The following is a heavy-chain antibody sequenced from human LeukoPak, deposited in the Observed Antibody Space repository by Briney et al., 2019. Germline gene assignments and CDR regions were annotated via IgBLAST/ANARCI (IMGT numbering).Heavy chain of an antibody. V-gene: IGHV4-39*07. CDR3: ARGGKKLWLRSHYFDY. D-gene: IGHD3-16*01. CDR1: GDSISSTSYY. Sequence: SETLSLTCTVSGDSISSTSYYWGWIRQPPGKGLEWIGSIYYSGSTYFSPSLKSRVTISEGTSKNQFSLKLNSVTAADTAVYYCARGGKKLWLRSHYFDYWGQGTLVTVSS. CDR2: IYYSGST. J-gene: IGHJ4*02.